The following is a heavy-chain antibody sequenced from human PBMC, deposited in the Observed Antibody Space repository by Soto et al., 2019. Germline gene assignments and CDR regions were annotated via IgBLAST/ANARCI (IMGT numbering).Heavy chain of an antibody. Sequence: PGGSLRLSCAASGFTFSNYAMHWVRQAPGKGLEWVAIVSYDGDNEYYADSVRGRFFISRDNSRNTLYLQMNSLRAEDTAVYYCAKDHLSGYYDSSGYVWDAFDIWGQGTMVTVSS. CDR2: VSYDGDNE. CDR1: GFTFSNYA. V-gene: IGHV3-30*18. D-gene: IGHD3-22*01. J-gene: IGHJ3*02. CDR3: AKDHLSGYYDSSGYVWDAFDI.